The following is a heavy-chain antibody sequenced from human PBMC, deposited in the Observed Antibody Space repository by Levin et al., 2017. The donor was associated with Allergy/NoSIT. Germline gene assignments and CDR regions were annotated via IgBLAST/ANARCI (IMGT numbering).Heavy chain of an antibody. CDR1: GFTFSSYW. CDR2: INSDGSST. CDR3: RFYDKSGDTDDY. Sequence: GGSLRLSCAASGFTFSSYWMHWVRQAPGKGLVWVSRINSDGSSTSYADSVKGRFTISRDNAKNTLYLQMNSLRAEDTAVYYCRFYDKSGDTDDYWGQGTLVTVSS. J-gene: IGHJ4*02. V-gene: IGHV3-74*01. D-gene: IGHD3-22*01.